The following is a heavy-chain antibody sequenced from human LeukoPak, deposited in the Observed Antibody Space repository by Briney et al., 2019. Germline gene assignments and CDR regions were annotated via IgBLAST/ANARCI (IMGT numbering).Heavy chain of an antibody. Sequence: PSETLSLTCAVYGGSFSGYYWSWIRQPPGKGLEWIGEINHSGSTNYNPSLKSRVTISVDTSKNRFTLKLSSVTAADTAVYYCARMTTVTPGDSYWYFDLWGRGTLVTVSS. V-gene: IGHV4-34*01. CDR3: ARMTTVTPGDSYWYFDL. D-gene: IGHD4-17*01. CDR2: INHSGST. CDR1: GGSFSGYY. J-gene: IGHJ2*01.